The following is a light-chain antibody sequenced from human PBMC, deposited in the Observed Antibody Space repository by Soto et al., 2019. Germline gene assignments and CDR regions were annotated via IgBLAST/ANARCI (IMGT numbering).Light chain of an antibody. Sequence: QAVVTQPPSLSAAPGPKVTISCSGSTSNIGYNFVSWYQQLPGTAPKLLIYDNDRRPSGIPDRFSASKSGTSATLDITGLQTGDEADYYCGTWDSSLSAVVFGAGTKLTVL. CDR2: DND. CDR3: GTWDSSLSAVV. J-gene: IGLJ2*01. CDR1: TSNIGYNF. V-gene: IGLV1-51*01.